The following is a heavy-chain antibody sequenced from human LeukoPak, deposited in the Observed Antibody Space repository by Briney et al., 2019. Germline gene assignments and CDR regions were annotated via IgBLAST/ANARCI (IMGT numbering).Heavy chain of an antibody. CDR3: AGRLTGYSSGYIH. J-gene: IGHJ4*02. CDR1: GITFNNYA. D-gene: IGHD5-18*01. Sequence: PGGSPRLSCVASGITFNNYAVSWVRQAPEKGLDWVSVISGSAHKIRYADSVKGRFTISRDNSENIVYLQMNNLRVEDTAVYYCAGRLTGYSSGYIHWGQGTLVTVSS. CDR2: ISGSAHKI. V-gene: IGHV3-23*01.